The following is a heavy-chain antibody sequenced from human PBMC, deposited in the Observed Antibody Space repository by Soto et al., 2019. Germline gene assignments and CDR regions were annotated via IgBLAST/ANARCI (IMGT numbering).Heavy chain of an antibody. CDR1: GYTFTSYG. CDR2: ISAYNGNT. CDR3: AREENSSGWYGYFDL. V-gene: IGHV1-18*01. Sequence: ASVKVSCKASGYTFTSYGISWVRQAPGQGLEWMGWISAYNGNTNYAQKLQGRVTMTKDTSTSTAYMELRSLRSDDTAVYYCAREENSSGWYGYFDLWGRGTLVTVSS. J-gene: IGHJ2*01. D-gene: IGHD6-19*01.